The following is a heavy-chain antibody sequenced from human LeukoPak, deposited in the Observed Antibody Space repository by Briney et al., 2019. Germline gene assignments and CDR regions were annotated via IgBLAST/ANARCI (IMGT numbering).Heavy chain of an antibody. CDR1: GFTFDGYA. D-gene: IGHD6-19*01. J-gene: IGHJ4*02. Sequence: GGSLRLSYAASGFTFDGYAMHWVRQAPGKGLEWVSGISWNSGSIGYADSVKGRFTISRDNAKNSLYLQMNSLRAEDTAVYYCAIGYSSGWSGYYFGYWGQGTLVTVSS. V-gene: IGHV3-9*01. CDR3: AIGYSSGWSGYYFGY. CDR2: ISWNSGSI.